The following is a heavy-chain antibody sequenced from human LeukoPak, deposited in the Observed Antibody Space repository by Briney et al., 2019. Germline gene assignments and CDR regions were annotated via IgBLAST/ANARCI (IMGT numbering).Heavy chain of an antibody. J-gene: IGHJ3*02. CDR2: ISSSSSTI. D-gene: IGHD2-2*01. V-gene: IGHV3-48*04. CDR3: ARDEGEDIVVVPAAYVGAFDI. CDR1: GFTFSSYS. Sequence: GGSLRLSCAASGFTFSSYSMNWVRQAPGKGLEWVSYISSSSSTIYYADSVKGRFTISRDNAKNSLYLQMNSLRAEDTAVYYCARDEGEDIVVVPAAYVGAFDIWGQGTMVTVSS.